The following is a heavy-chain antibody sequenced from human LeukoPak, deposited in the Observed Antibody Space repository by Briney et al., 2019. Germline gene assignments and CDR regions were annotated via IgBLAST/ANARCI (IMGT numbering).Heavy chain of an antibody. D-gene: IGHD3-22*01. CDR3: AKGDSSGYYSPIDC. Sequence: GESLRLSCAASGFTFSNYAMTWVRQAPGKGLEWVSSITNGGGNTDYADSVKGRFTISRDNSKNTLFLQVHSLRAEDTGIYYCAKGDSSGYYSPIDCWGQGTLVTVSS. J-gene: IGHJ4*02. CDR2: ITNGGGNT. V-gene: IGHV3-23*01. CDR1: GFTFSNYA.